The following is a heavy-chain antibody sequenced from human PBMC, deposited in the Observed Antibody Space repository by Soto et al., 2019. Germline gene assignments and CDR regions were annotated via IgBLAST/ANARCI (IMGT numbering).Heavy chain of an antibody. V-gene: IGHV2-5*02. J-gene: IGHJ3*02. CDR3: THMRSDYGSGRHAFDI. CDR2: IYWDDDR. D-gene: IGHD3-10*01. CDR1: GFSLSTSGVA. Sequence: QITLKESGPTLVKPTQTLTLTCTFSGFSLSTSGVAVGWIRQPPGKALEWLALIYWDDDRRYSSFLKSRLTITKDTSKNQVVLTMTNMDPVDTATYYCTHMRSDYGSGRHAFDIWGQGTMVTVSS.